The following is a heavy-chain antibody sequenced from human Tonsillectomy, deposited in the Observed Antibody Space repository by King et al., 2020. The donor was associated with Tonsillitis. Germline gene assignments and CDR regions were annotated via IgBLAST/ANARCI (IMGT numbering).Heavy chain of an antibody. D-gene: IGHD5-24*01. CDR3: AKNPCDGVGWD. Sequence: VQLVESGGGVVRPGGSLRLSCAASGFTFGHYGMRWVRQAPGKGLEWVAGITWNGGNIGYEDSVKGRFTISRDNAKNSLYLQVHSLRADDTALYYCAKNPCDGVGWDWGQGTLFT. J-gene: IGHJ4*02. V-gene: IGHV3-20*04. CDR1: GFTFGHYG. CDR2: ITWNGGNI.